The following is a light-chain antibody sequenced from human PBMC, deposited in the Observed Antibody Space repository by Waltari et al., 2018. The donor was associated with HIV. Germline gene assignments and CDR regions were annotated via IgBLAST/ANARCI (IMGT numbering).Light chain of an antibody. CDR3: QSYDSSLTAVI. CDR1: TSNIETPYD. J-gene: IGLJ2*01. Sequence: QSVLTQPPSVSEAPGQSVSISCTGTTSNIETPYDVHWYQQLPGAAPKLLVYGNNNRPSGVPARFSGSKSGTSASLAITGLQSEDEAFYYCQSYDSSLTAVIFGGGTKLTVL. V-gene: IGLV1-40*01. CDR2: GNN.